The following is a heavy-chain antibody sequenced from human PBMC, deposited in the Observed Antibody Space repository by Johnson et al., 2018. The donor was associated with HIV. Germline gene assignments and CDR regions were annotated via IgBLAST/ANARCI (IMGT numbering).Heavy chain of an antibody. CDR1: GFTFSSYG. CDR2: ISYDGSNK. Sequence: QVQLVESGGGLVQPGGSLRLSCAASGFTFSSYGMHWVRQAPGKGLEWVAVISYDGSNKYYADSVKGRFTISRDNSKNTLYLQMNSLRAEDTAVYYCAGGEQLVHLGAFDIWGQGTMVTVSS. D-gene: IGHD6-13*01. J-gene: IGHJ3*02. V-gene: IGHV3-30*03. CDR3: AGGEQLVHLGAFDI.